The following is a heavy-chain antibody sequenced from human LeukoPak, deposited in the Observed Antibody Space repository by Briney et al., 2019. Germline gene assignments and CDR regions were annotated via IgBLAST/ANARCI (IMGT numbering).Heavy chain of an antibody. Sequence: ASVKVSCTASGYTFTSYDINWVRQATGQGLEWMGWINPNSGTTGYAQKFQGRVTFTKNTSINTAYMELSSLRSEDTAVYYCARSTDVVVVPAALDPWGQGTLVTVSS. V-gene: IGHV1-8*03. CDR2: INPNSGTT. D-gene: IGHD2-2*01. CDR1: GYTFTSYD. CDR3: ARSTDVVVVPAALDP. J-gene: IGHJ5*02.